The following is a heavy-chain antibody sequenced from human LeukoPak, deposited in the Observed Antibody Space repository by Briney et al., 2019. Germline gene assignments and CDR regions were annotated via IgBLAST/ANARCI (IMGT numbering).Heavy chain of an antibody. J-gene: IGHJ6*03. V-gene: IGHV3-11*01. CDR3: ARDQAVAGTAAYYYYMDV. Sequence: RSGGSLRLSWAASGFTFSHYYMSWIRQAPGKGLVWVSYISGTGSTISYADSVKGRFTISRDNAKNSLYLQMNSLRAEDTAVYYCARDQAVAGTAAYYYYMDVWGTGTTVTVSS. CDR1: GFTFSHYY. CDR2: ISGTGSTI. D-gene: IGHD6-19*01.